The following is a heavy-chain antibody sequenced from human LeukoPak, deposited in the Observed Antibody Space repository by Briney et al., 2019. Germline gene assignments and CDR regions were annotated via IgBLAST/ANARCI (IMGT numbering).Heavy chain of an antibody. CDR1: GGSISSSSYY. J-gene: IGHJ4*02. CDR2: IYYSGST. CDR3: ARDRDGYNSQLYGFDY. D-gene: IGHD5-24*01. Sequence: SETLSLTCTVSGGSISSSSYYWSWIRQPPGTGLEWIGSIYYSGSTYYNPSLKSRVTISVDTSKNQFSLKLSSVTAADTAVYYCARDRDGYNSQLYGFDYWGQGTLVTVSS. V-gene: IGHV4-39*07.